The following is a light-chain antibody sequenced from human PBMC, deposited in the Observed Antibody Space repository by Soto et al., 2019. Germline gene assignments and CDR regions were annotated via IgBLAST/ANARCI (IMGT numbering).Light chain of an antibody. CDR1: QSISTW. Sequence: DIQMTQSPSTLSASIGDRVSITCRASQSISTWLAWYQQKPGKAPILVIYQASSLASGVPSRFSGSGAGTEFTLTITSLQPDDFATYYCQQYINYPWTFGQGTKVEIK. V-gene: IGKV1-5*03. CDR3: QQYINYPWT. CDR2: QAS. J-gene: IGKJ1*01.